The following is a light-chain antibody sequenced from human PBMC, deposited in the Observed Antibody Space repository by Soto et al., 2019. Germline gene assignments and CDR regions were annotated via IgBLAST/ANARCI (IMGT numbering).Light chain of an antibody. CDR3: QQYGSSPTT. CDR1: QSVSSSN. J-gene: IGKJ1*01. Sequence: EIVLTQSPGTLSLSPGERATLSCRASQSVSSSNLAWYQQKPGQAPRLLIYGASSRATGIPDGFSGSGSGTDFTLTISRLEPEDFAVYYCQQYGSSPTTFGQGTKV. CDR2: GAS. V-gene: IGKV3-20*01.